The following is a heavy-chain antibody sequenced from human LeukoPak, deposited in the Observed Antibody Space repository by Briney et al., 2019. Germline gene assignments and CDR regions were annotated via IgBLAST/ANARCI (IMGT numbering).Heavy chain of an antibody. CDR2: IYHSGST. V-gene: IGHV4-4*02. J-gene: IGHJ5*02. D-gene: IGHD1-20*01. CDR3: AVHESITGTTSSWFDP. Sequence: GSLRLSCAASGFTFSSYWMSWVRQPPGKGLEWIGEIYHSGSTNYNPSLKSRVTISVDKSKNQFSLKLSSVTAADTAVYYCAVHESITGTTSSWFDPWGQGTLVTVSS. CDR1: GFTFSSYW.